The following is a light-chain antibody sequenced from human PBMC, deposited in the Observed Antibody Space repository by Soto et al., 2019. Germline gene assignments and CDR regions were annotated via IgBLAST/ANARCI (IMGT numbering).Light chain of an antibody. CDR2: GAS. V-gene: IGKV3-20*01. J-gene: IGKJ1*01. CDR1: QSVSSNY. Sequence: IVLTQSPGTLSLSPGERATLSCRASQSVSSNYLAWYQQQPGQAPRLLIYGASGRATGIPDRFSGSGSGTDFTLTISRLEPQDFAVYYCQLYGSSPPWTFGQGTKVEIK. CDR3: QLYGSSPPWT.